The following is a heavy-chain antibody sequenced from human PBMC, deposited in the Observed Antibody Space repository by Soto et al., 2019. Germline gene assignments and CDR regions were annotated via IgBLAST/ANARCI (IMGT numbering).Heavy chain of an antibody. V-gene: IGHV1-69*01. CDR2: IIPIVETP. J-gene: IGHJ5*02. CDR1: GGTFNSYD. CDR3: ARLSRPNYYDTSGFFKANWFDP. D-gene: IGHD3-22*01. Sequence: QVQLVQSGAEVKKPGSSMKVSCKASGGTFNSYDINWVRQAPGQGLEWMGGIIPIVETPKYAEKFQGRVTITADESTYTVYMELSSLRSEDTAMYYCARLSRPNYYDTSGFFKANWFDPWGQGTLVTVSS.